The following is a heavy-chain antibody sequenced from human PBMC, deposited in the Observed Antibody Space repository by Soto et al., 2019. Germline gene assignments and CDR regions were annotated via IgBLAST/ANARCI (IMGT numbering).Heavy chain of an antibody. V-gene: IGHV5-51*01. CDR3: ARQNAARENYYYGMDV. J-gene: IGHJ6*02. Sequence: CKGSGYSFTSYWIGWVRQMPGKGLEWMGIIYPGDSDTRYSPSFQGQVTISADKSISTAYLQWSSLKASDTAMYYCARQNAARENYYYGMDVWGQGTTVTVSS. CDR1: GYSFTSYW. CDR2: IYPGDSDT. D-gene: IGHD6-6*01.